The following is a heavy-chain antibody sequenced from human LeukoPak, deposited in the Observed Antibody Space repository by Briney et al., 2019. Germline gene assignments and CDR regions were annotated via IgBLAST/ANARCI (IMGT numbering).Heavy chain of an antibody. CDR2: ISGSGGST. Sequence: PGGSLRLSCAASGFTFSNAWMSWVRQAPGKGLEWVSAISGSGGSTYYADSVKGRFTISRDNSKNTLYLQMNSLRAEDTAVYYCAKIGRDGYNSYFDYWGQGTLVTVSS. CDR1: GFTFSNAW. J-gene: IGHJ4*02. CDR3: AKIGRDGYNSYFDY. D-gene: IGHD5-24*01. V-gene: IGHV3-23*01.